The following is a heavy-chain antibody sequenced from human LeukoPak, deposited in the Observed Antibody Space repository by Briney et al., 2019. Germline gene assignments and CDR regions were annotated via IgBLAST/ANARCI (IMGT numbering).Heavy chain of an antibody. Sequence: PGGSQRLSCAASGFTFSSYAMYWVRQAPGKGLEWVSGISGSAGGTLYADSVKVRFTISRDNSKNTLFLQMNSLRAEDTAAYYCATMSGVDCGGDCSKGFFQYWGQGTLVTVSS. D-gene: IGHD2-21*02. CDR3: ATMSGVDCGGDCSKGFFQY. V-gene: IGHV3-23*01. CDR2: ISGSAGGT. J-gene: IGHJ1*01. CDR1: GFTFSSYA.